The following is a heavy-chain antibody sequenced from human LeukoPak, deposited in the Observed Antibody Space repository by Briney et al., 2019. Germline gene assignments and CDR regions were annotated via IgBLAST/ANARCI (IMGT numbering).Heavy chain of an antibody. D-gene: IGHD2-15*01. CDR1: GGTFSSYA. Sequence: SVKVSCEASGGTFSSYAISWVRQAPGQGLEWMGRIIPILGIANYAQKFQGRVTITADKSTSTAYMELSSLRSEDTAVYYCARAAGGSKDYWGQGTLVTVSS. CDR2: IIPILGIA. V-gene: IGHV1-69*04. CDR3: ARAAGGSKDY. J-gene: IGHJ4*02.